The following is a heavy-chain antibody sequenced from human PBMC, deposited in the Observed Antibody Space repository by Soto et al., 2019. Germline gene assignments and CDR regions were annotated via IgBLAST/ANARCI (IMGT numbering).Heavy chain of an antibody. D-gene: IGHD3-22*01. CDR2: IYWDDDK. CDR1: GFSLNTSGVG. J-gene: IGHJ4*02. V-gene: IGHV2-5*02. Sequence: QITLKESGPKLVKPTQTLTLTCTFSGFSLNTSGVGVGWIRQPPGKALEWLALIYWDDDKRSSPSLKSRLTITRDTSKNQVVLRMTNMDPVDTATYYCAHHPYDTSGYLLDYWGQGILVTVSS. CDR3: AHHPYDTSGYLLDY.